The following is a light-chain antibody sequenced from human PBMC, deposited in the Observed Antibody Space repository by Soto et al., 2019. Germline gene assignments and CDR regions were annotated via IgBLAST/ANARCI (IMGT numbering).Light chain of an antibody. CDR2: GAS. V-gene: IGKV3-20*01. J-gene: IGKJ5*01. Sequence: EIVLTQSPGTLSLSPVERVTLSCMASQSVTTRLAWYQHKPGQAPTLLMSGASNRASGVPVRFSGSGSGTDFTLTITRLEPEDFALYYCQQYGGSPITFGLGTRLEI. CDR3: QQYGGSPIT. CDR1: QSVTTR.